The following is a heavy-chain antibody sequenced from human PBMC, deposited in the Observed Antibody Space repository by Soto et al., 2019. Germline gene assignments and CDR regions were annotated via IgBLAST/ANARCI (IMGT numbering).Heavy chain of an antibody. CDR2: IYSGGST. D-gene: IGHD6-13*01. V-gene: IGHV3-53*01. CDR3: ARGHGAAAGKYYLYYYGMDV. Sequence: GGSLRLSCAASGFTVSSNYMSWVRQAPGKGLEWVSVIYSGGSTYYADSVKGRFTISRDNSKNTLYLQMNSLRAEDTAVYYCARGHGAAAGKYYLYYYGMDVWGQGTTVTVSS. CDR1: GFTVSSNY. J-gene: IGHJ6*02.